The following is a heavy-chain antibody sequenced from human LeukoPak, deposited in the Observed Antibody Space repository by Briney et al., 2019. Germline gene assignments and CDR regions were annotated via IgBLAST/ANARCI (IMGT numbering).Heavy chain of an antibody. V-gene: IGHV4-39*07. Sequence: SETLSLTCTVSGGSISSSSYYWGWVRQPPGKGLEWIGSIYYSGSTYYNPSLKSRVTISVDTSKNQFSLKLSSVTAADTAVYYCARGQLRRWFDPWGQGTLVTVSS. D-gene: IGHD4-23*01. CDR1: GGSISSSSYY. J-gene: IGHJ5*02. CDR2: IYYSGST. CDR3: ARGQLRRWFDP.